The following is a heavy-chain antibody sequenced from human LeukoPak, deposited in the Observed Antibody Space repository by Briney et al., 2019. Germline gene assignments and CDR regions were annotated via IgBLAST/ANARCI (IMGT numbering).Heavy chain of an antibody. Sequence: ASVKVSCKASGYTFTSYAMNWVRQAPGQGLEWMGWINTNTGNPTYAQGFTGRFVFSLDTSVSTAYLQISSLKAEDTAVYYCARGTRSHYDFWSGYSSFDYWGQGTLVTVSS. V-gene: IGHV7-4-1*02. CDR1: GYTFTSYA. CDR3: ARGTRSHYDFWSGYSSFDY. CDR2: INTNTGNP. D-gene: IGHD3-3*01. J-gene: IGHJ4*02.